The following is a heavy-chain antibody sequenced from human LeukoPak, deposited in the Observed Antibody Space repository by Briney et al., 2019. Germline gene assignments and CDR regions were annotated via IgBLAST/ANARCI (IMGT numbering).Heavy chain of an antibody. D-gene: IGHD6-19*01. CDR3: AKHRMWLVGLES. J-gene: IGHJ1*01. CDR1: GVSISSDNY. Sequence: SETLSLTCIVSGVSISSDNYWGWIRQSPGKGLELIGSAHFSGATHYNPSLKSRVAITLDTSKNQFSLKLNSVTAADTAIYYCAKHRMWLVGLESWGQGTLATVSS. V-gene: IGHV4-39*01. CDR2: AHFSGAT.